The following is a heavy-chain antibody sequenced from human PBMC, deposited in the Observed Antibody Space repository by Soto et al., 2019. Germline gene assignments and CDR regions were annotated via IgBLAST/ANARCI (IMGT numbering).Heavy chain of an antibody. CDR1: GFSLSTSGVG. Sequence: SGPTLVNPTQTLTLTCTFSGFSLSTSGVGVGWIRQPPGKALEWLGIIYWDDDKRYSPSLKSRVTITKDAFKNQLVLTMTNMDPVDTATYYCAHLPWKQLWPRAPVVYWGQGTPVTVSS. CDR3: AHLPWKQLWPRAPVVY. V-gene: IGHV2-5*02. D-gene: IGHD5-18*01. CDR2: IYWDDDK. J-gene: IGHJ4*02.